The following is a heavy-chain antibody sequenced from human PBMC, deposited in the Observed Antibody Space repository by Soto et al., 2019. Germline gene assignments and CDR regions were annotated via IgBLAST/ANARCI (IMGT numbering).Heavy chain of an antibody. D-gene: IGHD5-12*01. CDR1: GHSISSGFYY. V-gene: IGHV4-39*07. CDR2: INHSGST. CDR3: VRGRILRLRFGDFDS. J-gene: IGHJ4*02. Sequence: SETLSLTCGVSGHSISSGFYYWGWIRQPPGKGLEWIGEINHSGSTNYNPSLESRVTISLDTSKNQFSLDLTSVTAADTAVYYCVRGRILRLRFGDFDSWGQGTLVTVS.